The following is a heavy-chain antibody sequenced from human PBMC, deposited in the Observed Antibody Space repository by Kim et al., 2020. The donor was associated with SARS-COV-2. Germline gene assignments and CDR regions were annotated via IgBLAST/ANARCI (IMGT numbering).Heavy chain of an antibody. CDR3: AKVVHRLLWFGELSY. D-gene: IGHD3-10*01. Sequence: TVMGRFTNSRDNSKNTLYLQMNSLRAEDTAVYYCAKVVHRLLWFGELSYRGQGTQVTVSS. V-gene: IGHV3-23*01. J-gene: IGHJ4*02.